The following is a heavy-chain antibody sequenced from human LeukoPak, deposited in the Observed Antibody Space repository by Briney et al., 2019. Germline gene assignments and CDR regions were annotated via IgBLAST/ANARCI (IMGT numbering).Heavy chain of an antibody. J-gene: IGHJ5*02. CDR1: GGSISSYY. D-gene: IGHD4-17*01. V-gene: IGHV4-59*01. CDR3: ARDTRRPTGNWFDP. Sequence: KTSETLSLTCTVSGGSISSYYWSWIRQPPGKGLEWIGYIYYSGSTNYNPSLKSRVTISVDTSKNQFSPKLSSVTAADTAVYYCARDTRRPTGNWFDPWGQGTLVTVSS. CDR2: IYYSGST.